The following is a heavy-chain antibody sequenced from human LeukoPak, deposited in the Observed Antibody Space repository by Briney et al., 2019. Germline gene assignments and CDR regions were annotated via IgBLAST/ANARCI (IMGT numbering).Heavy chain of an antibody. Sequence: GGSLRLSCAASGSTFSSYGMHWVRQAPGKGLEWVAVIWYGGSNKYYADSVKGRFTISRDNSKNTLYLQMNSLRAEDTAVYYCAKDSSPYARNYYYYMDVWGKGTTVTVSS. CDR1: GSTFSSYG. V-gene: IGHV3-30*02. CDR3: AKDSSPYARNYYYYMDV. CDR2: IWYGGSNK. J-gene: IGHJ6*03. D-gene: IGHD4-17*01.